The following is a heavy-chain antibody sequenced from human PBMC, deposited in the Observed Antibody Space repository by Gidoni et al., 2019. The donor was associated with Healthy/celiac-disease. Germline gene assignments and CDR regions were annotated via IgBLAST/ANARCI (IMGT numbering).Heavy chain of an antibody. D-gene: IGHD5-12*01. V-gene: IGHV4-34*01. CDR3: ARGGVRVWMATSTPLDY. Sequence: QVQLQQWGAGLLKPSETLSLTCAVYGGSFSGYYWSWIRQPPGKGLEWIGEINHSGSTNYNPSLKSRVTISVDTSKNQFSLKLSSVTAADTAVYYCARGGVRVWMATSTPLDYWGQGTLVTVSS. J-gene: IGHJ4*02. CDR1: GGSFSGYY. CDR2: INHSGST.